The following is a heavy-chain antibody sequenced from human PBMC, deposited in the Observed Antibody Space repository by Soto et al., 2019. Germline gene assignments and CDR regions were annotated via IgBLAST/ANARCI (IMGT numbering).Heavy chain of an antibody. V-gene: IGHV2-5*01. CDR1: GFSLTTGGVA. J-gene: IGHJ4*02. D-gene: IGHD3-9*01. Sequence: QITLKESGPSLVKPTQTLTLTCTFSGFSLTTGGVAVGWIRQPPGKALEWLALIYWNNDQRYSPSLKSRLTITRDTSKNQVVLTMTYMDPVEAATYYCAHSTFDDDILTRYHTPFDYWGQGSLVTVSS. CDR3: AHSTFDDDILTRYHTPFDY. CDR2: IYWNNDQ.